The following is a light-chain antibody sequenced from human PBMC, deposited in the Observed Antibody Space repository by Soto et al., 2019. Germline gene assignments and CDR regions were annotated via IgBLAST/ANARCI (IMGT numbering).Light chain of an antibody. J-gene: IGKJ1*01. Sequence: EIVLTQSPGTLSLSPGERATLSCRASQSVSSSYLAWYQQKPGQAPRLLIYDASSRATGIPDRFSGSGSGTDFTLTISRLEPEDFAVYFCQQYGSLWTFGQGTKVEIK. CDR1: QSVSSSY. CDR2: DAS. V-gene: IGKV3-20*01. CDR3: QQYGSLWT.